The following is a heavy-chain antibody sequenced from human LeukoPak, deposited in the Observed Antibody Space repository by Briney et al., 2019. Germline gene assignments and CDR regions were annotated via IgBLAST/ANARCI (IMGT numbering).Heavy chain of an antibody. CDR1: GDSVSSNSAA. D-gene: IGHD5-18*01. Sequence: SQTLSLTCAISGDSVSSNSAAWNWIRQSPSRGLEWLGRTYYRSKWYNDYAVSVKSRITINPDTSKNQFSLQLNSVTPEDTAVYYCARGRGYRRDYYYYYGMDVWGQGTTVTVSS. J-gene: IGHJ6*02. CDR2: TYYRSKWYN. CDR3: ARGRGYRRDYYYYYGMDV. V-gene: IGHV6-1*01.